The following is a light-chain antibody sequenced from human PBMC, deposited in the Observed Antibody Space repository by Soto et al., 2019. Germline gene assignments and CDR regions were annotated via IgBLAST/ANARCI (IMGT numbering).Light chain of an antibody. J-gene: IGLJ2*01. V-gene: IGLV2-14*01. CDR3: SSYTNKIVGGV. CDR2: EVS. Sequence: QSALTQPASVSGSPGQSITISCTGTSSDFGGYKYVSWYQQHPGKAPKLIIYEVSNRPSGVSSRFSGSKSGNAASLTISGLQAEDEADYYCSSYTNKIVGGVFGGGTKLTVL. CDR1: SSDFGGYKY.